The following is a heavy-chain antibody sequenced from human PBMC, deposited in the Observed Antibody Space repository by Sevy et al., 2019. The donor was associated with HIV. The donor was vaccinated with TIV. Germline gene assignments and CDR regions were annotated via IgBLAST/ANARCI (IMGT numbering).Heavy chain of an antibody. D-gene: IGHD1-26*01. CDR3: ARSNSGSYQNGDY. CDR1: GFTVSSNY. J-gene: IGHJ4*02. Sequence: GGSLRLSCAASGFTVSSNYMSWVRQAPGKGLEWVSVIYSGGSTFYADSVKGRFTVSRGNSKNTLYLQLNSLRAEDTAVYYCARSNSGSYQNGDYWGQGTLVTVSS. CDR2: IYSGGST. V-gene: IGHV3-53*01.